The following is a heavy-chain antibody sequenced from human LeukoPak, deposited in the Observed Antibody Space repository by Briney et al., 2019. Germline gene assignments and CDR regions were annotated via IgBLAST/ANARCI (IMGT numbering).Heavy chain of an antibody. D-gene: IGHD3-10*01. CDR2: INPSGGST. J-gene: IGHJ4*02. Sequence: GASVKVSCKASGYTFTNYYLHWVRQAPGQGLEWMAMINPSGGSTTYAQKFQGRVTMTRDTSTSTVYMELSSLRYEDTAVYYCARAMVRGLSYPFDSWGQGTLVTVSS. CDR1: GYTFTNYY. V-gene: IGHV1-46*01. CDR3: ARAMVRGLSYPFDS.